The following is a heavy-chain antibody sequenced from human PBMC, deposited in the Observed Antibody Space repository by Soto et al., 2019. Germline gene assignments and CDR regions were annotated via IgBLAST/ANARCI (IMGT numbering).Heavy chain of an antibody. D-gene: IGHD3-10*01. CDR3: ARDSGSYPFDY. CDR1: GFTFSSYA. V-gene: IGHV3-30-3*01. CDR2: ISHDGSNK. Sequence: QVQLVESGGGVVQPGRSLRLPCAASGFTFSSYAMHWVRQAPGKGLEWVAVISHDGSNKYYADSVKGRFTISRDNSKNTLYLQVNSLRAEDTAVYYCARDSGSYPFDYWGQGTLVTVSS. J-gene: IGHJ4*02.